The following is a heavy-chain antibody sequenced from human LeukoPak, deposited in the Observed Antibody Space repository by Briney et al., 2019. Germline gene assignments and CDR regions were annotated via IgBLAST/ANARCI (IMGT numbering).Heavy chain of an antibody. CDR3: ARVGTYYDFWSGYQPDY. V-gene: IGHV3-48*03. CDR1: GFTFSSYE. J-gene: IGHJ4*02. Sequence: PGGSLRLSCAASGFTFSSYEMNWVRQAPGKGLEWVSYISSSGSTIYYADSVKGRFTISRDNAKNSLYLQMNSLRAEDTAVYYCARVGTYYDFWSGYQPDYWGQGTLVTVSS. D-gene: IGHD3-3*01. CDR2: ISSSGSTI.